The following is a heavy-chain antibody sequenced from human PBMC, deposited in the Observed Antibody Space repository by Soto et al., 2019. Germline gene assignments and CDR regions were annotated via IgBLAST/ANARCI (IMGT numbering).Heavy chain of an antibody. CDR3: TIVRVADSALDH. CDR2: MSYDGSDT. D-gene: IGHD3-10*02. V-gene: IGHV3-30*02. Sequence: RGSLRLSCVGSGVIFSNNGMYWVRQTPGKGLEWVAFMSYDGSDTFYADSVKGRFTISRDNSKNTLFLHMSNLRAEDTAMYYCTIVRVADSALDHWGQGTLVTVSS. CDR1: GVIFSNNG. J-gene: IGHJ4*02.